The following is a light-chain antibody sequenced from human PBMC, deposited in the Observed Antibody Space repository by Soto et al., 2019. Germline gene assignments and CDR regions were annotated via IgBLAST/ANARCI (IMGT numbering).Light chain of an antibody. CDR3: HQYTNWPET. Sequence: EIVMTQSPATLSVSPGERATLSCRASQSVSSNLAWYQQKPGQAPRLLIYGASTRATGIPARFSGSGSGTEFSLTISSLQSEDFAVDCCHQYTNWPETFGQGTKLEIK. V-gene: IGKV3-15*01. CDR2: GAS. CDR1: QSVSSN. J-gene: IGKJ2*01.